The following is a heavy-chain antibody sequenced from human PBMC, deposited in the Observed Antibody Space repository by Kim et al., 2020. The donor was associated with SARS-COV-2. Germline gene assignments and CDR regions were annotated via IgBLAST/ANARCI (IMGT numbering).Heavy chain of an antibody. CDR1: GYTFTSYG. D-gene: IGHD6-13*01. J-gene: IGHJ6*02. V-gene: IGHV1-18*01. Sequence: ASVKVSCKASGYTFTSYGISWVRHAPGQGLEWMGWISAYNGNTNYAQKLQGRVTMTTDTSTSTAYMELRSLRSDDTAVYYCATYDAGLPGYSSSWYPPNYYYGMDVWGQGTTVTVSS. CDR3: ATYDAGLPGYSSSWYPPNYYYGMDV. CDR2: ISAYNGNT.